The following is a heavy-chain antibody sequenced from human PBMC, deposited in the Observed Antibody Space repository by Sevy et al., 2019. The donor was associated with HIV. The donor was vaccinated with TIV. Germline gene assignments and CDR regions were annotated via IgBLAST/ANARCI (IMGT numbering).Heavy chain of an antibody. CDR1: GFTLSDYY. V-gene: IGHV3-11*01. J-gene: IGHJ6*02. D-gene: IGHD4-17*01. Sequence: GGYLRLSCAASGFTLSDYYMSWIRQAPGKGLEGLSYISGSDNDIYYADSVKGRFTISRVNTKNSLYLQMNSLRAEDTAVSYCARDHVKYGDLGDYYYNAMDVWGQGTTVSVSS. CDR3: ARDHVKYGDLGDYYYNAMDV. CDR2: ISGSDNDI.